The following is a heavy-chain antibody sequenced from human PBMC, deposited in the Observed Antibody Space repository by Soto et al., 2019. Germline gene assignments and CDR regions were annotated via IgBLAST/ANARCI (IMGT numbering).Heavy chain of an antibody. CDR1: GGTFSSYT. V-gene: IGHV1-69*08. CDR3: ARDIGYSGYGGLNY. D-gene: IGHD5-12*01. J-gene: IGHJ4*02. CDR2: IIPILGIA. Sequence: QVQLVQSGAEVKKPGSSVKVSCKASGGTFSSYTISWVRQAPGQGLEWMGRIIPILGIANYAQKFQGRVTITADKSTSTAYMELSSLRSEDTAVYCCARDIGYSGYGGLNYWGQGTLVTVSS.